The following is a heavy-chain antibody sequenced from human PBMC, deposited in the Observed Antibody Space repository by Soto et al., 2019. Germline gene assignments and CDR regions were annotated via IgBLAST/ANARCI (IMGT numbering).Heavy chain of an antibody. J-gene: IGHJ4*02. CDR1: GFTFSSYA. D-gene: IGHD4-4*01. V-gene: IGHV3-23*01. CDR2: ISGSGGST. CDR3: AKELWTYSNYAGGLDY. Sequence: GGSLRLSCAASGFTFSSYAMSWVRQAPGKGLEWVSAISGSGGSTYYADSVKGRFTISRDNSKNTLYLQMNSLRAEDTAVYYCAKELWTYSNYAGGLDYWGQGTLVTVSS.